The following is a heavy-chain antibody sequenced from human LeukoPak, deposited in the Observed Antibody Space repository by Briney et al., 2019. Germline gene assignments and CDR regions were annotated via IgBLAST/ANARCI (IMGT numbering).Heavy chain of an antibody. J-gene: IGHJ5*02. CDR2: ISAYNGNT. V-gene: IGHV1-18*01. D-gene: IGHD2-2*01. CDR1: GGTFISYA. CDR3: ARDIYCSSTSCYARGGFDP. Sequence: ASVKVSCKASGGTFISYAISWVRQAPGQGLEWMGWISAYNGNTNYAQKLQGRVTMTTDTSTSTAYMELRSLRSDDTAVYYCARDIYCSSTSCYARGGFDPWGQGTLVTVSS.